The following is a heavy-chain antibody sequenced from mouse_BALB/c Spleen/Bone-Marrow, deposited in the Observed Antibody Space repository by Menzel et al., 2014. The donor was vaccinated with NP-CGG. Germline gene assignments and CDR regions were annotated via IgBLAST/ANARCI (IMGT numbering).Heavy chain of an antibody. Sequence: EVKVEESGAELVKPGASVKLFCTASGFNIKDTYMFWVKQRPDQGLEWIGRIDPAIINTKYDPKFQGKATIAADTSSNTAYLQLSSLTSEDTAVYYCARYRYYGSSYAMDYWGQGTSVTVSS. CDR3: ARYRYYGSSYAMDY. V-gene: IGHV14-3*02. D-gene: IGHD1-1*01. CDR2: IDPAIINT. J-gene: IGHJ4*01. CDR1: GFNIKDTY.